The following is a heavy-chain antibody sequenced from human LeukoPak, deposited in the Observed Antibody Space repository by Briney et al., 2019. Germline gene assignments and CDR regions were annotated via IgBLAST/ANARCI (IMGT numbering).Heavy chain of an antibody. Sequence: GESLKISCKGSGYSSSTYWIGWVRQMPGRGLEWMGIIYPGDSDTTYSPSFQGQVTISADKSISTAYLQWSSLKASDTAMYYCARANWGTSSFDYWGQGTLVTVSS. J-gene: IGHJ4*02. D-gene: IGHD7-27*01. CDR3: ARANWGTSSFDY. CDR2: IYPGDSDT. CDR1: GYSSSTYW. V-gene: IGHV5-51*01.